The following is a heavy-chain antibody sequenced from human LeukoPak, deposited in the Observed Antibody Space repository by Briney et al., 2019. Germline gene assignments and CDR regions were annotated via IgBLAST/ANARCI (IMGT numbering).Heavy chain of an antibody. D-gene: IGHD2-21*01. CDR3: ASGIVVGTGPDAFDI. V-gene: IGHV3-53*04. J-gene: IGHJ3*02. Sequence: GGSLRLSCAASGFTASSNYMSWVRQAPGKGLEWVSVIYSGGSTYYADSVKGRFTISRHNSKNTLYLQMNSLRAEDTAVYYCASGIVVGTGPDAFDIWGQGTMVTVSS. CDR2: IYSGGST. CDR1: GFTASSNY.